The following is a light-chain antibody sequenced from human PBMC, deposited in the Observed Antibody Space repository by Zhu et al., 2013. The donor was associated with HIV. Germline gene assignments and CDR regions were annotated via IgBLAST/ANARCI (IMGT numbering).Light chain of an antibody. CDR2: EVA. V-gene: IGLV2-14*01. CDR1: SSDVGAYKF. CDR3: SSYTSTNTWV. Sequence: QSALTQPASVSGSPGQSIAISCTGTSSDVGAYKFVSWYQHHPGKAPKLMIYEVANRPSGVSNRFSGSKSGNTASLRISGLQAEDEADYYCSSYTSTNTWVFGGGTKVTVL. J-gene: IGLJ3*02.